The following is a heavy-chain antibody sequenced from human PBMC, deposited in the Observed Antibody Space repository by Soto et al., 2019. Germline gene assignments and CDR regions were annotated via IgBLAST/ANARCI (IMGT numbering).Heavy chain of an antibody. CDR1: GFSFDEYA. D-gene: IGHD1-7*01. Sequence: EVQLVESGGGLVQPGRSLRLACAASGFSFDEYAMHWVRQAPGKGLEWVSGISWNSANIGYADSVKGRFTISRDNANNSLYLQMNSLRGDDTALYYCAKAVTGTTGRGRDVGPGDYWGPGTLVTVSS. CDR2: ISWNSANI. J-gene: IGHJ4*02. V-gene: IGHV3-9*01. CDR3: AKAVTGTTGRGRDVGPGDY.